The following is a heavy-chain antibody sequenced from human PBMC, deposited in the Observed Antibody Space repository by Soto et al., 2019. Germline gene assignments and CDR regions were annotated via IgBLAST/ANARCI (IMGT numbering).Heavy chain of an antibody. CDR3: AKDNFYYYYMDV. J-gene: IGHJ6*03. CDR1: GFTFSSYA. Sequence: GGSLRLPCAASGFTFSSYAMSWVRQAPGKGLEWVSAISGSGGSTYYADSVKGRFTISRDNSKNTLYLQMNSLRAEDTAVYYCAKDNFYYYYMDVWGKGTTVTVSS. V-gene: IGHV3-23*01. CDR2: ISGSGGST.